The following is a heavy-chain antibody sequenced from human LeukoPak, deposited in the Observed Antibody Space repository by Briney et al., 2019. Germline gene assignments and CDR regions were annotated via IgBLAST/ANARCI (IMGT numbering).Heavy chain of an antibody. D-gene: IGHD4-17*01. CDR1: GFSTSSGGYY. CDR3: ASGGSGDYVS. J-gene: IGHJ4*02. V-gene: IGHV4-31*03. CDR2: IYYSGST. Sequence: SETLSLTCTVSGFSTSSGGYYWSWIRQHPGKGLEWIGYIYYSGSTYYNPSLKSRVTISVDTSKNQFSLKLSSVTAADTAVYYCASGGSGDYVSWGQGTLVTVSS.